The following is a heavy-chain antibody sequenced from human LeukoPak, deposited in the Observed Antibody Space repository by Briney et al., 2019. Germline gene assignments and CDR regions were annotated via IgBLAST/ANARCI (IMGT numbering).Heavy chain of an antibody. CDR2: IYYSGST. CDR1: GGSISSYY. Sequence: PSETLSLTCTVSGGSISSYYWSWIRQPPGKGLEWIGYIYYSGSTNYNPSLKSRVTIPVDTSKNQFSLKLSSVTAADTAVYYCARRNINCSSTSCYVYFDYWGQGTLVTVSS. J-gene: IGHJ4*02. V-gene: IGHV4-59*08. CDR3: ARRNINCSSTSCYVYFDY. D-gene: IGHD2-2*01.